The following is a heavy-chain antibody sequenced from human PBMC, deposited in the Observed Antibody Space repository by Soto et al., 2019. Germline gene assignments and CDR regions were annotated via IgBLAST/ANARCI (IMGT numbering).Heavy chain of an antibody. Sequence: RASVKVSCKASGYTFTGYYMHWVRQAPGQGLEWMGWINPNSGGTNYAQKFQGRVTMTRDTSISTAYMELSRLRSDDTAVYYCAREDTAMVGFDYWGQGTLVTVSS. CDR3: AREDTAMVGFDY. CDR2: INPNSGGT. V-gene: IGHV1-2*02. J-gene: IGHJ4*02. CDR1: GYTFTGYY. D-gene: IGHD5-18*01.